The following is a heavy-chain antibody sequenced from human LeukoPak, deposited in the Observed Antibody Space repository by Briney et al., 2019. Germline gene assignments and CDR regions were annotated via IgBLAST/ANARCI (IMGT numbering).Heavy chain of an antibody. J-gene: IGHJ4*02. V-gene: IGHV3-33*01. CDR1: GFTFSSYG. CDR3: AREDHYDSSGYYYPLLDY. D-gene: IGHD3-22*01. Sequence: PGGSLRLSCAASGFTFSSYGMHWVRQAPGKGLEWVAVIWYDGSNKYYADSVKGRFTISRDNSKNTLYLHMNSLRAEDTAVYYCAREDHYDSSGYYYPLLDYWGQGTLVTVSS. CDR2: IWYDGSNK.